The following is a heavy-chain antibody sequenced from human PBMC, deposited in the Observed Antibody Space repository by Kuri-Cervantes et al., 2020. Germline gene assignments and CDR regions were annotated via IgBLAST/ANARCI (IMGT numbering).Heavy chain of an antibody. Sequence: GESLKISCAASGFTYSDHYMNWVRQAPGKGLEWVARIKRDGSGTAYVDSVKDRSTISRDNAKNTLYLQMNSLRGEDTAVYYCARGQLDSGWNYYYYYMDVWGKGTTVTVSS. CDR3: ARGQLDSGWNYYYYYMDV. D-gene: IGHD6-19*01. CDR1: GFTYSDHY. CDR2: IKRDGSGT. J-gene: IGHJ6*03. V-gene: IGHV3-74*03.